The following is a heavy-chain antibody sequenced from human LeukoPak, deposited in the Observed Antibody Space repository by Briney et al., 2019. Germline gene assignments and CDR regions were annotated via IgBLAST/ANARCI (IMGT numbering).Heavy chain of an antibody. J-gene: IGHJ4*02. CDR3: AKVRSGWSRAGPQPYYFDY. V-gene: IGHV3-23*01. CDR1: GFTFISYA. CDR2: ISGGSDTT. Sequence: GGSLRLSCAASGFTFISYAMSWVRQAPGKGLEWVSGISGGSDTTYYADSVKGRFTISRDNSKNTLYLQMNSLRAEDTAVYYCAKVRSGWSRAGPQPYYFDYWGQGTLVTVSS. D-gene: IGHD6-19*01.